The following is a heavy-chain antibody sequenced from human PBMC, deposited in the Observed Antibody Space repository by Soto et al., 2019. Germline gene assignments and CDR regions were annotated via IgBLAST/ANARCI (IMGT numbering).Heavy chain of an antibody. Sequence: GGSLRLSCAASGFTFSSYWMHWVRQAPGKGLVWVSRINSDGSSTSYADSVKGRFTISRDNAKNTLYLQMNSLRAEDTAVYYCARGPSRLYCSSTSCSGYYGMDVWGQGTTVTVSS. D-gene: IGHD2-2*01. J-gene: IGHJ6*02. V-gene: IGHV3-74*01. CDR1: GFTFSSYW. CDR2: INSDGSST. CDR3: ARGPSRLYCSSTSCSGYYGMDV.